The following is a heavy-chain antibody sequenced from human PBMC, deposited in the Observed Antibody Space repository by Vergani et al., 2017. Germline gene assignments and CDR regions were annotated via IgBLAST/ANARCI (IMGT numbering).Heavy chain of an antibody. CDR3: AKSRAVTYYYGMDV. CDR2: ISYDGSNK. CDR1: GFTFSSYG. V-gene: IGHV3-30*18. D-gene: IGHD4-17*01. Sequence: QVQLVESGGGVVQPGRSLRLSCAASGFTFSSYGMHWVRQAPGKGLEWVAVISYDGSNKYYADSVKGRFTISRDNSKNTLYLQMNSLRAEDTAVYYCAKSRAVTYYYGMDVWGQGTTVTVSS. J-gene: IGHJ6*02.